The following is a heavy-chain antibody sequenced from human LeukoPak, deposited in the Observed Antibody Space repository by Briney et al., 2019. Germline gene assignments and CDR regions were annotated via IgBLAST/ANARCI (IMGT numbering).Heavy chain of an antibody. CDR2: TNPSGGGT. Sequence: ASVKVSCKASGYTLTNFYMHWVRQAPGQGPEWMGITNPSGGGTSYAQKFQGRVTMTRDTSTSTVYMELSSLASEDTAIYYCARIGGYGILDYWGQGTLVTVSP. CDR1: GYTLTNFY. CDR3: ARIGGYGILDY. V-gene: IGHV1-46*01. J-gene: IGHJ4*02. D-gene: IGHD6-25*01.